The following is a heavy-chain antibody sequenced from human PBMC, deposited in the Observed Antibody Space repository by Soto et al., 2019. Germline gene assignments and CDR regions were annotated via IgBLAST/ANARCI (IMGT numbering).Heavy chain of an antibody. D-gene: IGHD5-12*01. J-gene: IGHJ3*02. Sequence: QVQLVQSGAEVREPGASVKVSCKASGYSFTSYYMHWVRQAPGQGLEWMGIINPRDGSTSYAQKVQGRVTMTRDTSTSTVYMELSSVRSEDTAVYYCARETYRGYGNDAFDIWGQGTMVTVSS. CDR2: INPRDGST. CDR3: ARETYRGYGNDAFDI. CDR1: GYSFTSYY. V-gene: IGHV1-46*01.